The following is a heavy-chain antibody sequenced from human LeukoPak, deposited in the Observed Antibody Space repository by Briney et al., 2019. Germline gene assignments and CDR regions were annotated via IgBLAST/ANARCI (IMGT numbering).Heavy chain of an antibody. CDR1: AFTFSSYG. CDR3: AREEGFGEAL. D-gene: IGHD3-10*01. J-gene: IGHJ4*02. Sequence: GGSLRLSCAASAFTFSSYGMHWVRQAPGKGLEWVAVISYDGSNEYYADSVKGRFTISRDNSKNTLYLQMNSLRAEDTAVYYCAREEGFGEALWGQGTLVTVSS. CDR2: ISYDGSNE. V-gene: IGHV3-30*03.